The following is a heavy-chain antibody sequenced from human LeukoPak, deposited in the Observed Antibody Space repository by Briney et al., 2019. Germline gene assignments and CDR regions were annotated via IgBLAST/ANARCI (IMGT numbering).Heavy chain of an antibody. D-gene: IGHD1-26*01. CDR3: LKGARPPSNDAFDI. Sequence: PGGSLRLSCAASGFTFSSYGMHWVRPAPGKGLEWVAFIRYDGSNKYYADSVKGRFTISRDNSKNTLYPQMNSLRAEDTAVYYCLKGARPPSNDAFDIWGQGTMVTVSS. CDR2: IRYDGSNK. V-gene: IGHV3-30*02. J-gene: IGHJ3*02. CDR1: GFTFSSYG.